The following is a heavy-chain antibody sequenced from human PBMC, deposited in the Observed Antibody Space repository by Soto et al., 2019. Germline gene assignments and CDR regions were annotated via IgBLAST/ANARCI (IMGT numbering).Heavy chain of an antibody. Sequence: SETLSLTCAVYGGSFSSYYWSWIRQPPGKGLEWIGEINHSGSTNYNPSLKSRVTISVDTSKNQFSLKLSSVTAADTAVYYCARGLYSSSSGYYFDYWGQGTLVTVSS. CDR2: INHSGST. V-gene: IGHV4-34*01. D-gene: IGHD6-6*01. J-gene: IGHJ4*02. CDR1: GGSFSSYY. CDR3: ARGLYSSSSGYYFDY.